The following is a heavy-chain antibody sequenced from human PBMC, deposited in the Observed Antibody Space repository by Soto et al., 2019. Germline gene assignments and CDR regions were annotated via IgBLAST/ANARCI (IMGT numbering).Heavy chain of an antibody. CDR2: ISFEGSDK. CDR3: AKRHEVGGYSFDH. J-gene: IGHJ4*02. Sequence: QVQLVESGGGVVQPGRSLRLSCAASGFTFRNYGMHWVRQAPGKGLEWVAVISFEGSDKYYADSVKGRFAIARDNSKNTQDLEMNRLRADARAMYYCAKRHEVGGYSFDHWGQGTLVTVSS. CDR1: GFTFRNYG. V-gene: IGHV3-30*18.